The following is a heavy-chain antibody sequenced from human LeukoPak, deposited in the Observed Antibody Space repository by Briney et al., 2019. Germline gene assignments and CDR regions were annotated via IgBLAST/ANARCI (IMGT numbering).Heavy chain of an antibody. J-gene: IGHJ4*02. D-gene: IGHD6-19*01. CDR1: GYTFTSYA. V-gene: IGHV1-3*01. Sequence: EASVKVSCKASGYTFTSYAMHWVRRAPGQRLEWMGWINAGNGNTKYSQKFQGRVTITRDTSASTAYMELSSLRSEDTAVYYCARDRNIAVAEYYFDYWGQGTLVTVSS. CDR3: ARDRNIAVAEYYFDY. CDR2: INAGNGNT.